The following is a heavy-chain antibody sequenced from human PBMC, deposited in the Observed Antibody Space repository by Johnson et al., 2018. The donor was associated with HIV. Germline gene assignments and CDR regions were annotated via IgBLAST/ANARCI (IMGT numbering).Heavy chain of an antibody. J-gene: IGHJ3*02. CDR3: AKDRGDTMVQGVMYAFDI. Sequence: QVQLVESGGGVVQPGRSLRLSCAASGFTFSSYAMHWVRQAPGKGLEWVAVISYDGSNKYYADSVKGRFTISRDNSQNTLYLQMNSLRAEDTAVYYCAKDRGDTMVQGVMYAFDIWGQGTVVTVSS. CDR1: GFTFSSYA. V-gene: IGHV3-30*04. D-gene: IGHD3-10*01. CDR2: ISYDGSNK.